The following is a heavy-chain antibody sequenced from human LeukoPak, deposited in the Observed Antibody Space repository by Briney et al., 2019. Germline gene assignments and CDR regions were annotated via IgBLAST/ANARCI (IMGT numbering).Heavy chain of an antibody. Sequence: ASVKVSCKASGYTFTGYYMHWVRQAPGQGLEWMGWINPNSGGTNYAQKFQGWVTMTRDTSISTAYMELSRLRSDDTAVYYCARERFGTLGASDYYYGMDVWGKGTTVTVSS. J-gene: IGHJ6*04. CDR1: GYTFTGYY. CDR3: ARERFGTLGASDYYYGMDV. V-gene: IGHV1-2*04. D-gene: IGHD3-10*01. CDR2: INPNSGGT.